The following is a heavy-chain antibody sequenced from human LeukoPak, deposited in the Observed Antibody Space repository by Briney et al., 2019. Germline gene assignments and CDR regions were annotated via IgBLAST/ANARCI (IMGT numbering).Heavy chain of an antibody. D-gene: IGHD3-22*01. V-gene: IGHV4-61*05. CDR2: IYYSGST. J-gene: IGHJ6*03. CDR3: ARSSEGRYYYDSSGFSYYYYYMDV. CDR1: GGSISSSTFY. Sequence: SETLSLTCTVSGGSISSSTFYWGWIRQPPGKGLEWIGYIYYSGSTYYNPSLRSRVTISVDTSKNQFSLKLSSVTAADTAVYYCARSSEGRYYYDSSGFSYYYYYMDVWGKGTTVTISS.